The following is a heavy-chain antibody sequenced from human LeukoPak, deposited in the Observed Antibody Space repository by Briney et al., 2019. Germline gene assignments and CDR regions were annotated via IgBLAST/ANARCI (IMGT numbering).Heavy chain of an antibody. CDR3: ARGDVLGIAVAGPLYFDY. CDR1: GYTFTGYY. J-gene: IGHJ4*02. D-gene: IGHD6-19*01. CDR2: INPNSGGT. Sequence: ASVNVSCKASGYTFTGYYMHWVRQAPGQGLEWMGWINPNSGGTNYAQKFQGWVTMTRDTSISTAYMELSRLRSDDTAVYYCARGDVLGIAVAGPLYFDYWGQGTLVTVSS. V-gene: IGHV1-2*04.